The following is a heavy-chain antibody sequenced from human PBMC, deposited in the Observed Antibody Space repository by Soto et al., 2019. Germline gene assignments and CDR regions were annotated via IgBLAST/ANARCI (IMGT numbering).Heavy chain of an antibody. CDR3: ARIFSSTSCYPSWFDP. CDR2: IIPIFGTA. D-gene: IGHD2-2*01. J-gene: IGHJ5*02. CDR1: GGTFSSYA. V-gene: IGHV1-69*01. Sequence: QVQLVQSGAEVKKPGSSVKVACKASGGTFSSYAISGVRQAPGQGLEWMGGIIPIFGTANYAQKFQGRVTISADESTSTAYMELSSLRSEDTAVYYCARIFSSTSCYPSWFDPWGQGTLVTVSS.